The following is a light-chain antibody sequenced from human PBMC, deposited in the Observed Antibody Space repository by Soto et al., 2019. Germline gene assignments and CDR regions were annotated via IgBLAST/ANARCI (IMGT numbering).Light chain of an antibody. CDR2: DTS. V-gene: IGKV3-15*01. Sequence: EVVMRQSPATLFVSPGEGATLSCRASQGIGDTLAWYQHKPGQTPRLLIYDTSTRATGVPTRFRGSRSGAEFTLTINSLQSEDFAVYSCHPYNTSPLTFGGGPKVDIK. J-gene: IGKJ4*01. CDR1: QGIGDT. CDR3: HPYNTSPLT.